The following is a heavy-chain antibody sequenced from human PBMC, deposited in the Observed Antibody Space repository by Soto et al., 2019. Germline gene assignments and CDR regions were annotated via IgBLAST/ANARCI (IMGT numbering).Heavy chain of an antibody. D-gene: IGHD6-13*01. J-gene: IGHJ4*02. CDR2: MNPNSGNT. CDR3: ARADPYSTTTPCDY. CDR1: GYTFTNYN. V-gene: IGHV1-8*01. Sequence: QVQLVQSGAEVKKPGASVKVSCKTSGYTFTNYNINWVRQATGQGLEWMGWMNPNSGNTGYAQKFQGRVTMTRNTSITTAYMELSSLRSRATAVYYCARADPYSTTTPCDYWGQGTLVTVSS.